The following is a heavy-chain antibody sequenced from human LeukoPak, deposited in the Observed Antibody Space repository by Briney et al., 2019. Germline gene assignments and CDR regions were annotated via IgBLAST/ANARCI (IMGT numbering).Heavy chain of an antibody. J-gene: IGHJ4*02. CDR1: GFTFSSYG. V-gene: IGHV3-30*18. CDR3: AKGIAAASNFDY. CDR2: ISYDGSNK. D-gene: IGHD6-13*01. Sequence: GGSLRLSCAASGFTFSSYGMHWVRQAPGKGLEWVAVISYDGSNKYYADSVKGRFTISRDNSKNTLYLQMNSLRAEDTAVYYCAKGIAAASNFDYWGQGTLVTVSS.